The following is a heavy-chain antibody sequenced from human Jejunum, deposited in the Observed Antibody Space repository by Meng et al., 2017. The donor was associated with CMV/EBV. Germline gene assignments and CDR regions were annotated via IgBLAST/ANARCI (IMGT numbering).Heavy chain of an antibody. J-gene: IGHJ4*02. CDR3: ARVVLSSTRPYFDF. Sequence: EFTFSRYEMSWVRQAPGKGLEWVSYISGSGNTVYYGDSVRGRFTISRDNAKNSVYLQMSGLRAEDTAVYYCARVVLSSTRPYFDFWGQGTLVTVSS. V-gene: IGHV3-48*03. CDR2: ISGSGNTV. D-gene: IGHD5/OR15-5a*01. CDR1: EFTFSRYE.